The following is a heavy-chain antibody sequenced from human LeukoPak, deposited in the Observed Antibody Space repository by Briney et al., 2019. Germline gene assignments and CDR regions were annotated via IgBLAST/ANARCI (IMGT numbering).Heavy chain of an antibody. Sequence: PSETLSLTCTISRGSISGFYWSWIRQPPGKGLEWIGYIYYSGSSNYNPSLKSRVTISVDTSKDQFSLKLSSVTAADTAVYYCAINRASGTPYFDYWGQGLLVTVSS. V-gene: IGHV4-59*08. J-gene: IGHJ4*02. CDR2: IYYSGSS. CDR3: AINRASGTPYFDY. CDR1: RGSISGFY. D-gene: IGHD3-10*01.